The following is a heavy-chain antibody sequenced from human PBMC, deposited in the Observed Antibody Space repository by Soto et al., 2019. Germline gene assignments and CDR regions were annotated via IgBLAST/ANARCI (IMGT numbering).Heavy chain of an antibody. CDR1: GFSFSTYW. CDR2: IKKDGSEK. J-gene: IGHJ3*02. Sequence: PGGSLRLSCAASGFSFSTYWMSWVRQAPGKGLEWVANIKKDGSEKFYVDSVKGRFTISRDNAKNSLYLQMNSLRAEDTAVYYCARNQWLVFDAFDIWGQGTMVTVSS. CDR3: ARNQWLVFDAFDI. D-gene: IGHD6-19*01. V-gene: IGHV3-7*01.